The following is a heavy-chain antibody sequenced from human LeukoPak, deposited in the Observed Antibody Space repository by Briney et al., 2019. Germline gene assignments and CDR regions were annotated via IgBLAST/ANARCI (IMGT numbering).Heavy chain of an antibody. J-gene: IGHJ4*02. CDR1: GGSISSGGYS. D-gene: IGHD1-1*01. CDR3: ARATGTTLDY. V-gene: IGHV4-30-2*01. CDR2: IYHSGST. Sequence: SQTLSPTCAVSGGSISSGGYSWSWIRQPPGKGLEWIGYIYHSGSTYYNPPLKSRVTISVDRSKNQFSLKLSSVTAADTAVYYCARATGTTLDYWGQGTLVTVSS.